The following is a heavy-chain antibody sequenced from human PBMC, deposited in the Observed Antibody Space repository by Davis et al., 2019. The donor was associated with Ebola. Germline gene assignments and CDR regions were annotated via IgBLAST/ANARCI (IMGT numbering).Heavy chain of an antibody. CDR1: GGSVSSGTNY. J-gene: IGHJ6*02. V-gene: IGHV4-61*01. CDR2: IFYSGAT. Sequence: MPGGSLRLSCTVSGGSVSSGTNYWSWVRLTPGKGLQWIGNIFYSGATKYNPSLGSRVTISADTSKNQFSLKLSSVTAADTAVYYCARDKYYYDSSGYYYDYYYGMDVWGQGTTVTVSS. D-gene: IGHD3-22*01. CDR3: ARDKYYYDSSGYYYDYYYGMDV.